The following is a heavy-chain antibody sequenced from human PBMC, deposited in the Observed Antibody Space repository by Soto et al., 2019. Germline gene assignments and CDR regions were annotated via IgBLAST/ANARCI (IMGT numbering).Heavy chain of an antibody. CDR3: AVVDSAGNWFDP. CDR1: GCSTSSSDFY. CDR2: MYYSGTT. D-gene: IGHD2-15*01. V-gene: IGHV4-39*05. J-gene: IGHJ5*02. Sequence: SDTPSLTCTVSGCSTSSSDFYWCWLLQAPGKGLEFIGSMYYSGTTYYNPSLKSRVTISVDTSKNQFTLKLISVTAADTAVYYCAVVDSAGNWFDPWGGGALVTVSS.